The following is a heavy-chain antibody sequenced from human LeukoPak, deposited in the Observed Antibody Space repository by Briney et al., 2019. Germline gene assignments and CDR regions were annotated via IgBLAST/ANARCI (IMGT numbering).Heavy chain of an antibody. D-gene: IGHD3-22*01. CDR1: GGSISSYY. CDR3: ARLMYYYDSSGYSARGQYFQH. J-gene: IGHJ1*01. Sequence: PSETLSLTCAVSGGSISSYYWSWIRQPPGKGLEWIGYIYYSGSTNYNPSLKSRVTISVDTSKNQFSLKLSSVTAADTAVYYCARLMYYYDSSGYSARGQYFQHWGQGTLVTVSS. CDR2: IYYSGST. V-gene: IGHV4-59*08.